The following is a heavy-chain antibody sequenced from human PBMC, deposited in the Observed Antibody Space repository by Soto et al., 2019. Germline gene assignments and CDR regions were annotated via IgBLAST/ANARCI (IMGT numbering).Heavy chain of an antibody. V-gene: IGHV1-46*01. J-gene: IGHJ4*02. CDR1: GYTFTAFF. CDR3: ARAPYSSSSFFFDY. Sequence: GASVKVSCKASGYTFTAFFMHWVRQAPGKGLEWMGIINPSGGTTNYAQKFQGRVAVTWDTSTSTVYMDLSSLRSDDTAVYYCARAPYSSSSFFFDYWGPGTLVTVSS. D-gene: IGHD6-6*01. CDR2: INPSGGTT.